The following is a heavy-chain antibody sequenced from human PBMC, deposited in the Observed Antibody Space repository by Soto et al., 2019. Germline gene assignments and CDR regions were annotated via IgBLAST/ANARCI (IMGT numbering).Heavy chain of an antibody. J-gene: IGHJ6*02. CDR3: ARDKDRVRLGGNYYYATAV. CDR1: GGTFSTSA. V-gene: IGHV1-69*12. Sequence: QVQLVQSGAEVMQPGSSVRVSCKTSGGTFSTSAISWVRQAPGQGLEWMGGIIPIFGTADYAQKFQGRVTIPAYESTSTSYRERSRLRAEDTAVYFCARDKDRVRLGGNYYYATAVWGQGTTVTVSS. CDR2: IIPIFGTA. D-gene: IGHD5-12*01.